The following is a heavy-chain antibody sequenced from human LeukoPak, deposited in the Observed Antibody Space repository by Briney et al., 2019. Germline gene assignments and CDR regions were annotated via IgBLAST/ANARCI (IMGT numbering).Heavy chain of an antibody. CDR1: GFTFGGYA. CDR2: IRSKAYGGTT. Sequence: GGSLRLSCTASGFTFGGYAMSWVRQAPGKGLEWVGFIRSKAYGGTTEYAASVKGRLTISRDDSKSIAYLQMNSLKTEDTAVYYCTRDSNTAMVTDYWGQGTLVTVSS. J-gene: IGHJ4*02. D-gene: IGHD5-18*01. CDR3: TRDSNTAMVTDY. V-gene: IGHV3-49*04.